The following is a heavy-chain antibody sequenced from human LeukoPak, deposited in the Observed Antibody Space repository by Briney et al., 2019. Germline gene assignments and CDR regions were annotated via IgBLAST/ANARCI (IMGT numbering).Heavy chain of an antibody. Sequence: PGGSQRPSCAASGFTFSSYEMNWVRQAPGKGLEWVSYISSSGSTIYYADSVKGRFTISRDNAKNSLYLQMNSLRAEDTAVYYCAELGITMIGGVWGKGTTVTISS. CDR3: AELGITMIGGV. J-gene: IGHJ6*01. V-gene: IGHV3-48*03. CDR2: ISSSGSTI. CDR1: GFTFSSYE. D-gene: IGHD3-10*02.